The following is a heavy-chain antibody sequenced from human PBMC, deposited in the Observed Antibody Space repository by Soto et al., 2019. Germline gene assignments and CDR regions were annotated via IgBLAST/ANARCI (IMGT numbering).Heavy chain of an antibody. J-gene: IGHJ6*02. Sequence: EVQLVESGGGLIRPGGSLRLSCAASGFTFDSYSMNWVRQAPGKGLEWVAYISNTSRTRYYADSVKGRITISRDNAKNSLYLQLNSLREEDTDLYYCARDSSAAARRGGMDVWGQGITVTVSS. V-gene: IGHV3-48*02. D-gene: IGHD3-22*01. CDR1: GFTFDSYS. CDR2: ISNTSRTR. CDR3: ARDSSAAARRGGMDV.